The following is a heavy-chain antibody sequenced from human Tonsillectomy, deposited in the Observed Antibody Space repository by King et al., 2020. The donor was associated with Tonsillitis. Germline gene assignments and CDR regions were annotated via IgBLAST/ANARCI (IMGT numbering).Heavy chain of an antibody. CDR3: ANAPDYDILTGRYYYGMDV. CDR2: IRYDGNTK. D-gene: IGHD3-9*01. J-gene: IGHJ6*02. Sequence: QVQLVESGGGVVQPGGSLRLSCAASGFIFSNSGLHWVRQAPGKGLEWVAFIRYDGNTKYYADSVKGRFTISRDNSKNTLYLQMNSLRAEDTAVYYCANAPDYDILTGRYYYGMDVWGQGTTVTVSS. CDR1: GFIFSNSG. V-gene: IGHV3-30*02.